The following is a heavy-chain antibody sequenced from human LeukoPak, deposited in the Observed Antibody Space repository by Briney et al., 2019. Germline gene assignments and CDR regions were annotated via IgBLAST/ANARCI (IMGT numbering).Heavy chain of an antibody. J-gene: IGHJ4*02. CDR1: GSTFSSYA. Sequence: PGGSLRLSCAASGSTFSSYAMSWVRQAPGKGLEWVSTISGSGGSTYYADSVKGRFTISRDNSKNTLYLQMNSLRAEDTAVYYCAKRQQLIMSGSDFDYWGQGTLVTVSS. V-gene: IGHV3-23*01. D-gene: IGHD6-13*01. CDR3: AKRQQLIMSGSDFDY. CDR2: ISGSGGST.